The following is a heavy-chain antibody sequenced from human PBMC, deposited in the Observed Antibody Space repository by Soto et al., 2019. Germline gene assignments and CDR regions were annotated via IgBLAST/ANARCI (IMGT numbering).Heavy chain of an antibody. J-gene: IGHJ4*02. Sequence: PGGSLRLSCAASGFTFSSYAMSWVRQAPGKGLEWVAVIRYNGSNKYYADSVKGRFTISRDNSKNTLYLQMNSLRAEDTAVYYCAREWWSPPSPHDSWGQGTPVTVSS. D-gene: IGHD2-15*01. CDR2: IRYNGSNK. CDR3: AREWWSPPSPHDS. V-gene: IGHV3-33*08. CDR1: GFTFSSYA.